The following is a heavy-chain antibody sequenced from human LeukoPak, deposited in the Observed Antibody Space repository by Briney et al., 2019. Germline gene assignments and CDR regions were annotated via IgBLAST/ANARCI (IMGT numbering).Heavy chain of an antibody. CDR1: GFTFSSYS. J-gene: IGHJ5*02. CDR2: ISSSSSYI. V-gene: IGHV3-21*01. CDR3: ASAYDFWSGYSPQYNWFDP. Sequence: GGSLRLSCAASGFTFSSYSMNWVRQAPGKGLEWVSSISSSSSYIYYADSVKGRFTISRDNAKNSLYLQMNSLRAEDTAVYYCASAYDFWSGYSPQYNWFDPWGQGTLVTVSP. D-gene: IGHD3-3*01.